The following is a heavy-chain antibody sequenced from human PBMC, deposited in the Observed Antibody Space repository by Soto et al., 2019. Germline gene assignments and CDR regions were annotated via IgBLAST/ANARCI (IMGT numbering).Heavy chain of an antibody. CDR3: ARGGYYDSSGPYYFDY. Sequence: GGSLRLSCAASGFTLSSYAMHWVRQAPGKGLEWVAVISYDGSNKYYADSVKGRFTISRDNSKNTLYLQMNSLRAEDTAVYYCARGGYYDSSGPYYFDYWGQGTLVTVSS. J-gene: IGHJ4*02. CDR2: ISYDGSNK. CDR1: GFTLSSYA. D-gene: IGHD3-22*01. V-gene: IGHV3-30*04.